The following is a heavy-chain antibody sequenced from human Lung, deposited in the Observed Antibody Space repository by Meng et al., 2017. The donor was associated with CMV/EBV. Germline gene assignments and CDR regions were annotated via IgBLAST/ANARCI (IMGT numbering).Heavy chain of an antibody. D-gene: IGHD2/OR15-2a*01. Sequence: GESLKISCASSGCTFKNYAIHWLRQAPGKGLEWVAVISYDGYNKYYADSLKGRFTISRDNSKNTLHLQMNSLRAEDSAVYYCARGLEYPKDYYGMAVWGQGTXVTVSS. V-gene: IGHV3-30-3*01. CDR1: GCTFKNYA. CDR2: ISYDGYNK. J-gene: IGHJ6*02. CDR3: ARGLEYPKDYYGMAV.